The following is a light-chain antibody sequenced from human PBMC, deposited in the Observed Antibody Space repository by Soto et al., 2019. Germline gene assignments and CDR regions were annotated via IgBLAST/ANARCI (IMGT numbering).Light chain of an antibody. V-gene: IGKV1-5*01. CDR2: DVS. CDR1: QSINNW. CDR3: QQYNSYSSS. Sequence: DIQMTQSPSTLSASVGDRVTITCRASQSINNWLAWYQQKPGKAPKLLIYDVSSMESGVPSRFSGSGSGTEFTLTISSLQPDDFATYYCQQYNSYSSSFGQGTKVDIK. J-gene: IGKJ1*01.